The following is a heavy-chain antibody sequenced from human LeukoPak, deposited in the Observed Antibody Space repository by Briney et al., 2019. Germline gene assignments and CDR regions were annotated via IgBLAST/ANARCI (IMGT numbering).Heavy chain of an antibody. CDR2: ISSSSSYI. V-gene: IGHV3-21*01. D-gene: IGHD3-9*01. CDR1: GFTFSSYS. CDR3: AKGGYFDWAFDY. J-gene: IGHJ4*02. Sequence: KTGGSLRLSCAASGFTFSSYSMNWVRQAPGKGLEWVSSISSSSSYIYYADSVKGRFTISRDDAKNSLYLQMNSLRAEDTAVYYCAKGGYFDWAFDYWGQGTLVTVSS.